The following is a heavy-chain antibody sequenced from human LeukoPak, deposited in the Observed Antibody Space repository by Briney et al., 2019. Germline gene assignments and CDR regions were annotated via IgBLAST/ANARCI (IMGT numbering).Heavy chain of an antibody. D-gene: IGHD3-10*01. CDR1: GFTFNNAW. Sequence: GGSLRLSCAASGFTFNNAWMTWVRQPPGKGLEWVSGISGSGGGTYYAEFVKGRFTISRDDSKNTLYLQMDGPRADDTAVYYCAREQNIRGVIIMADSWGQGALVTVSS. V-gene: IGHV3-23*01. CDR3: AREQNIRGVIIMADS. CDR2: ISGSGGGT. J-gene: IGHJ4*02.